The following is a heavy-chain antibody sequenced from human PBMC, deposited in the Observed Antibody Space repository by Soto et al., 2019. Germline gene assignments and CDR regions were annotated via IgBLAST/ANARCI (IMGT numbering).Heavy chain of an antibody. CDR3: SMATIDYFDY. CDR2: IYYSGST. Sequence: PSETLSLTCTVSGGSVSSGSYYWSWIRQPPGKGLEWFGYIYYSGSTNYNPSLKSRVTISVDTSKNQFSLKLSSVTAADTAVYYCSMATIDYFDYWGQGTLVTVSS. V-gene: IGHV4-61*01. D-gene: IGHD5-12*01. CDR1: GGSVSSGSYY. J-gene: IGHJ4*02.